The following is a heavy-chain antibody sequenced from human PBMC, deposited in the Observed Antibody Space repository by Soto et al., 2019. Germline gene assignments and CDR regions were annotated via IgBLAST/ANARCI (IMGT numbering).Heavy chain of an antibody. V-gene: IGHV3-30*18. CDR2: ISYDGSNK. CDR3: AKDRAPYCSGGSCYYFDY. D-gene: IGHD2-15*01. J-gene: IGHJ4*02. Sequence: PGGSLRLSCAASGFTFSIYGMHWVRQAPGKGLEWVAVISYDGSNKYYADSVKGRFTISRDNSKNTLYLQMNSLRAEDTAVYYCAKDRAPYCSGGSCYYFDYWGQGTLVTVSS. CDR1: GFTFSIYG.